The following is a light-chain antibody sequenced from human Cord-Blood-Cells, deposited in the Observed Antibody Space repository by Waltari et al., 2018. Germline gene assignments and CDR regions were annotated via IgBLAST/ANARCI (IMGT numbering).Light chain of an antibody. CDR3: QQYYSTPLT. CDR1: QSVLYSSNNKNY. V-gene: IGKV4-1*01. CDR2: VAS. Sequence: DIVMTQSPDSLAVYLGAKATIHCKSSQSVLYSSNNKNYLAWYQQKPGQPHKLLIYVASTRESGVPDRFSGSGAGTDFTLTISSLQAEDVAVYYCQQYYSTPLTFGGGTKVEIK. J-gene: IGKJ4*01.